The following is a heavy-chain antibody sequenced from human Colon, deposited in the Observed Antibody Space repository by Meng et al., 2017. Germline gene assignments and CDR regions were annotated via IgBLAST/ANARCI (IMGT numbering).Heavy chain of an antibody. CDR3: ASFPPPGKQWLVTDY. CDR2: IYHSGST. Sequence: HVQVQESGPGLVKPSGTLSLTCAVSGGSISSSNWWSWVRQPPGKGLEWIGEIYHSGSTNYNPSLKSRVTISVDKSKNQFSLKLSSVTAADTAVYYCASFPPPGKQWLVTDYWGQGTLVTVSS. J-gene: IGHJ4*02. V-gene: IGHV4-4*02. D-gene: IGHD6-19*01. CDR1: GGSISSSNW.